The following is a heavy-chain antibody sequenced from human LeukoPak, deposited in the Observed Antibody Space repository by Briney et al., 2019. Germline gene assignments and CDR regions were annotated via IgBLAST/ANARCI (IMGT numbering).Heavy chain of an antibody. CDR1: GFTFSNYG. CDR2: IWYDGNDK. J-gene: IGHJ2*01. D-gene: IGHD1-26*01. Sequence: GGSLRLSCAASGFTFSNYGMHWVRQAPGKGLEWVAVIWYDGNDKYYVDSVKGRFTISRDNSKNTLYLQMNSLRAEDTAVYYCAKGNWGERLDWYFDLWGRGTLVTVSS. V-gene: IGHV3-33*06. CDR3: AKGNWGERLDWYFDL.